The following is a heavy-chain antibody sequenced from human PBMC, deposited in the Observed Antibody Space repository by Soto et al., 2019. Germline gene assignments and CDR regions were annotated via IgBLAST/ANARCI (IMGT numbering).Heavy chain of an antibody. D-gene: IGHD6-13*01. CDR3: ARTYSSSWSEFDY. Sequence: GGSLRLSCAASGFTFSSYAMHWVRQAPGKGLEWVAVISYDGSNKYYADSVKGRFTISRDNSKNTLYLQMNSLRAEDTAVYYCARTYSSSWSEFDYWGQGTLVTVSS. V-gene: IGHV3-30*04. J-gene: IGHJ4*02. CDR1: GFTFSSYA. CDR2: ISYDGSNK.